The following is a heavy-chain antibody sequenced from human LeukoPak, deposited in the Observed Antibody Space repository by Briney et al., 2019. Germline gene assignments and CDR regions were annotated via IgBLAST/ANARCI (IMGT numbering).Heavy chain of an antibody. CDR1: GFTFNSYA. J-gene: IGHJ4*02. V-gene: IGHV3-23*01. CDR3: AKDRAAMGDFDY. D-gene: IGHD5-18*01. Sequence: QPGGSLRLSCAASGFTFNSYALTWVRQAPGKGLESVSTIRGSGRSTFYAGSVEGRFTISRDNSKNTLYLQMNSLRAEDTAVYYCAKDRAAMGDFDYWGQGTLVTVSS. CDR2: IRGSGRST.